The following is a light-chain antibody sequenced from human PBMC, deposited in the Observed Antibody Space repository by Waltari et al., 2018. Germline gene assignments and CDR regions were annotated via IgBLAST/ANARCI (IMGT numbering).Light chain of an antibody. J-gene: IGLJ1*01. CDR1: STAVGGYTS. Sequence: QSALTQPPSASGSPVQSVTISSTGTSTAVGGYTSFSWYQQLPGKASKLMISEVTKRPSGVPDRFSGSKSGNTASLTVSGLQTEDEADYYCSSYAGSINPYVFGSGTRVTVL. CDR2: EVT. V-gene: IGLV2-8*01. CDR3: SSYAGSINPYV.